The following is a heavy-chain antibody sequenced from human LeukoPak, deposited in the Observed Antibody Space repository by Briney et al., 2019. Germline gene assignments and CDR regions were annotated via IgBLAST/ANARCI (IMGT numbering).Heavy chain of an antibody. CDR3: ASSAMVRGGDEY. Sequence: VGSLRLSCAAPGVTFTSYWMSWVRQAPGEGLERVATIIQYESEKYYVDYVKGRFTISRDNAESSLFLQMNSLRAEDTAVYYCASSAMVRGGDEYWGQGTLVTVS. V-gene: IGHV3-7*05. CDR2: IIQYESEK. D-gene: IGHD3-10*01. J-gene: IGHJ4*02. CDR1: GVTFTSYW.